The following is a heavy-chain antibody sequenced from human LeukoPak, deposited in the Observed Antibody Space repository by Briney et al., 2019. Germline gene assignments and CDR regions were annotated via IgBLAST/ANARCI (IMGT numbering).Heavy chain of an antibody. D-gene: IGHD4/OR15-4a*01. Sequence: PGGSLRLSCAASGFTFSNYSMNWVRQAPGKGLEWVSSISSSSSYIYYADSVKGRFTISRDNSKNTLYLQMNSLRAEDTAVYYCAKDSLTRAYYYYYMDVWGKGTTVTVSS. CDR1: GFTFSNYS. J-gene: IGHJ6*03. CDR3: AKDSLTRAYYYYYMDV. V-gene: IGHV3-21*04. CDR2: ISSSSSYI.